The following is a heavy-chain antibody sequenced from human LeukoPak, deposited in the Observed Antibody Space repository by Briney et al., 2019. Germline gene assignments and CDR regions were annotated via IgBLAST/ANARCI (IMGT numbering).Heavy chain of an antibody. J-gene: IGHJ4*02. CDR3: ARGGATQYNY. Sequence: PGGSLRLSCAASGFTFSNYAMTWVRQAPGEGLEWVSGISGSGSSTYYADSVKGRFTLSRDYPKNTLYLQMNSLRAEDTAVYYCARGGATQYNYWGQGTLVTVSS. D-gene: IGHD3-10*01. V-gene: IGHV3-23*01. CDR2: ISGSGSST. CDR1: GFTFSNYA.